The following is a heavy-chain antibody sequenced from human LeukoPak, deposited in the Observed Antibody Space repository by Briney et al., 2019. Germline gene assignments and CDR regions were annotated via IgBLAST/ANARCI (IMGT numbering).Heavy chain of an antibody. CDR1: GGSISSYY. Sequence: SETLSLTCTVSGGSISSYYWSWIRQPPGKGLEWIGYIYYNGYSGSTNYNPSLKSRVTISGDTSKNQFSLKLSSVTAADTAVYYCARDMTTVTIWGQGTLVTVSS. V-gene: IGHV4-59*08. D-gene: IGHD4-17*01. CDR3: ARDMTTVTI. CDR2: IYYNGYSGST. J-gene: IGHJ4*02.